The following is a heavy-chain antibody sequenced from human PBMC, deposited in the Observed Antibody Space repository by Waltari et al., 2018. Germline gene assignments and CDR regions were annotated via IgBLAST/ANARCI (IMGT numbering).Heavy chain of an antibody. Sequence: QVQLQESGPGLVKPSETLSLTCTVSGGSISSYYWSWIRQPPGKGLEWIGYISYSGSTNYNPSLKSRVTISVDTSKNQFSLKLSSVTAADTAVYYCASSPFGSYDILTGYYATYYFDYWGQGTLVTVSS. J-gene: IGHJ4*02. CDR3: ASSPFGSYDILTGYYATYYFDY. CDR2: ISYSGST. CDR1: GGSISSYY. D-gene: IGHD3-9*01. V-gene: IGHV4-59*01.